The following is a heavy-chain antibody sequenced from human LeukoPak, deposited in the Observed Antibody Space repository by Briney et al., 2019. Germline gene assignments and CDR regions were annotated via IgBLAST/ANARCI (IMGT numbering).Heavy chain of an antibody. CDR3: AREGQQLVLGLRYYYYYMDV. Sequence: GGSLRLSCAASGFTFDDYGMSWVRQAPGKGLEWVSGINWNGGSTGYADSVKGRFTISRDNAKNSLYLQMNSLRAEDTALYYCAREGQQLVLGLRYYYYYMDVWGKGTTVTVSS. CDR1: GFTFDDYG. J-gene: IGHJ6*03. V-gene: IGHV3-20*04. D-gene: IGHD6-13*01. CDR2: INWNGGST.